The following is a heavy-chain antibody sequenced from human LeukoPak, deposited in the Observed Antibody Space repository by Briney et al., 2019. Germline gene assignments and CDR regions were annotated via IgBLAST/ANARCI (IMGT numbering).Heavy chain of an antibody. D-gene: IGHD3-22*01. CDR3: VRQPPGVYDTTQNWFDP. CDR2: IAPSDSYT. Sequence: GESLKTSCKGSGYSFPSYWITWVRQVPGKGLEWMGRIAPSDSYTNYNPSFEGHVTMSVEKSITTVYLQWSSLKASDTAMYYCVRQPPGVYDTTQNWFDPWGQGTLVTVSS. J-gene: IGHJ5*02. CDR1: GYSFPSYW. V-gene: IGHV5-10-1*01.